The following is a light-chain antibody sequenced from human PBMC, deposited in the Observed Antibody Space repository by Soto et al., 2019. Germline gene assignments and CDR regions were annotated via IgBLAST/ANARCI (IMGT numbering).Light chain of an antibody. CDR2: SAS. V-gene: IGKV1-12*01. CDR1: QGIDSW. CDR3: QQADIFPYT. Sequence: DIQMTQSPSSVSASVGDTVTITCRASQGIDSWLAWFQQKPGKAPKLLIYSASSLQGGVPPRFSGSGSGTDFTLTITSLQPEDFATYFCQQADIFPYTFGQGTKVEIK. J-gene: IGKJ2*01.